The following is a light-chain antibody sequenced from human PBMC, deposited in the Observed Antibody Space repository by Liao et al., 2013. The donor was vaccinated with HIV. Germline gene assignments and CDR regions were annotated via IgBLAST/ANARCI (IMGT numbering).Light chain of an antibody. CDR2: QDS. CDR1: NLGDKY. CDR3: QVWDSSTDHRV. Sequence: SYELTQSPSLSVSPGQTATITCSGDNLGDKYANWYQQKPGQSPLLVMSQDSQRPSGIPERFSGSNSGNTATLTITSVEAGDEADFYCQVWDSSTDHRVFGGGTKLTVL. V-gene: IGLV3-1*01. J-gene: IGLJ3*02.